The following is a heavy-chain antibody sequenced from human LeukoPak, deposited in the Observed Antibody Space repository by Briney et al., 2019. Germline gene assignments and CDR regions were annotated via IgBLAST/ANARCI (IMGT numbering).Heavy chain of an antibody. Sequence: SETLSLTCTVSGGSISSSSYYWGWIRQPPGKGLEWIGSIYYSGSTYYNPSLKSRVTISVDTSRNQFSLKLSSVTAADTAVYYCVSLDTVMAVSGMDVWGQGITVTVSS. CDR3: VSLDTVMAVSGMDV. D-gene: IGHD5-18*01. CDR2: IYYSGST. CDR1: GGSISSSSYY. V-gene: IGHV4-39*01. J-gene: IGHJ6*02.